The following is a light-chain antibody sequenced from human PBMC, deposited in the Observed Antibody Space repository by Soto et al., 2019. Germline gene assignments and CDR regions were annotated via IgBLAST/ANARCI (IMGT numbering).Light chain of an antibody. CDR2: DAS. V-gene: IGKV3-11*01. Sequence: EIVLTQSPAPLSVSPGDRATLSCRASQSVGSYLGWYQQRPGQAHRLLIYDASNRATGIPARFSGSGSGTDFTLTISSLEPEDFAVYYFQQRSDWPSTFGGGTKVEIK. CDR3: QQRSDWPST. J-gene: IGKJ4*01. CDR1: QSVGSY.